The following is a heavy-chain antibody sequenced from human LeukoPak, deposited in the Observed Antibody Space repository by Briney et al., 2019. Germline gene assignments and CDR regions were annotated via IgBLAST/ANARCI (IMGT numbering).Heavy chain of an antibody. D-gene: IGHD6-13*01. CDR2: ITSSSSHI. CDR3: ARDPYSGSYVDYYYYYYMDV. Sequence: GGSLRLSCEASGFTFSTYNMNWVRQAPGKGLEWVSSITSSSSHIYYADSVKGRFTISRDNAKNSLYLQIDSLRAEDTAVYYCARDPYSGSYVDYYYYYYMDVWGKGTTVTISS. V-gene: IGHV3-21*01. J-gene: IGHJ6*03. CDR1: GFTFSTYN.